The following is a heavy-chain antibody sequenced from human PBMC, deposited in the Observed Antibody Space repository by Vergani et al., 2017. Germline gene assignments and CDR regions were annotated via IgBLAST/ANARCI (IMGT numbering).Heavy chain of an antibody. CDR1: GGTFTGYY. V-gene: IGHV1-2*04. Sequence: QVQLVQSGAEVKKPGSSVKVSCKASGGTFTGYYMHWVRQAPGQGLEWMGWINPNSGGTNYAQKFQGWVTMTRDTSISTAYMELSRLRSDDTAVYYCARAGITGTSYYYYYMDVWGKGTTVTVSS. CDR3: ARAGITGTSYYYYYMDV. CDR2: INPNSGGT. D-gene: IGHD1-7*01. J-gene: IGHJ6*03.